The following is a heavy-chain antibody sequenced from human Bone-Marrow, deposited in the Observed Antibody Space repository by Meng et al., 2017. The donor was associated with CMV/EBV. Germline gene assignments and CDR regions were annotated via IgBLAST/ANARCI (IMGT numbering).Heavy chain of an antibody. CDR2: IYYSGST. CDR3: ARDHSSSWYGWYFDL. CDR1: GGSISSYY. V-gene: IGHV4-59*01. J-gene: IGHJ2*01. Sequence: SCTVSGGSISSYYWSWIRQPPGKGLEWIGYIYYSGSTNYNPSLKSRVTISVDTSKNQFSLKLSSVTAADTAVYYCARDHSSSWYGWYFDLWGRGTLVTVLL. D-gene: IGHD6-13*01.